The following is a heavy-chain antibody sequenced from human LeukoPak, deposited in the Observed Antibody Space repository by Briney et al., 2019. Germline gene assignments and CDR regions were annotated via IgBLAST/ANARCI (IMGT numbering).Heavy chain of an antibody. D-gene: IGHD3-10*01. V-gene: IGHV4-34*01. J-gene: IGHJ4*02. CDR2: INHSGST. CDR1: GGSFSGYY. Sequence: SETLSLTCAVYGGSFSGYYWSWIRQPPGKGLEWIGEINHSGSTNYNPSLKSRVTISVDTSKNQFSLKLSSVTAADTAVYYCARVEYYYGSGSYYFDYWGQGTLVTVSS. CDR3: ARVEYYYGSGSYYFDY.